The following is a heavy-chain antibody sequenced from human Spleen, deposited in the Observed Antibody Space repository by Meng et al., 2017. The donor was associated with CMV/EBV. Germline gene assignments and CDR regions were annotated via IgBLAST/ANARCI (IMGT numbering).Heavy chain of an antibody. CDR3: ARDGVSSGSYYY. CDR2: TSVYNRNT. Sequence: ASVKVSCKTSGYTFSSFGIAWVRQAPGQGPEWVGWTSVYNRNTNYAQKLQGRVTMTTDTSTSTAYMELRSLRSDDTAVYYCARDGVSSGSYYYWGQGTLVTVSS. V-gene: IGHV1-18*01. D-gene: IGHD3-10*01. CDR1: GYTFSSFG. J-gene: IGHJ4*02.